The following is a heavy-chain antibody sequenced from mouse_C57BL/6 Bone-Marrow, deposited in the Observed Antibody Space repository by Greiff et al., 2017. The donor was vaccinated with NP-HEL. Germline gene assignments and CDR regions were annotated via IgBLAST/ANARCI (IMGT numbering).Heavy chain of an antibody. CDR1: GFTFSSYG. J-gene: IGHJ2*01. Sequence: EVMLVESGGDLVKPGGSLKLSCAASGFTFSSYGMSWVRQTPDKRLEWVATISSGGSYTYYPDSVKGRFTISRDNAKNTLYLQISSLKAEDTAMYYCARQGRVDYWGQGTTLTVSS. CDR2: ISSGGSYT. V-gene: IGHV5-6*01. CDR3: ARQGRVDY.